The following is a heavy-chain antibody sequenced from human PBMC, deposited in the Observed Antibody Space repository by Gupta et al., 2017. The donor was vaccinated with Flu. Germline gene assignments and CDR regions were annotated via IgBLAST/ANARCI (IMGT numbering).Heavy chain of an antibody. J-gene: IGHJ5*02. Sequence: EVKLSESGGGLVRPGGSLRLSCVASGFMFGAYPINWIRQAPGKGLEWVAYVNNGGDVVEYADSVKGRFTISRDNSRHTVFLQVNSVGPQDTAVYYCAKQIVMVGFEAWGQGTPVTVSS. V-gene: IGHV3-23*01. CDR1: GFMFGAYP. CDR2: VNNGGDVV. D-gene: IGHD2-21*01. CDR3: AKQIVMVGFEA.